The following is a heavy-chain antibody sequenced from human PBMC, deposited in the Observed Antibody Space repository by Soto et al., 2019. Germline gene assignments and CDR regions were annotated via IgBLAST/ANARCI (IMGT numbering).Heavy chain of an antibody. CDR1: GFTVINHG. V-gene: IGHV3-11*06. CDR2: ITTSSSYT. D-gene: IGHD2-15*01. CDR3: AREEYCSSASCINWFDS. J-gene: IGHJ5*01. Sequence: GVSMRLSCAAAGFTVINHGMSWIRQTPGKGLEWISYITTSSSYTNYADSVKGRFTISRDNARNSLYLQMNSLRAEDTAVYYCAREEYCSSASCINWFDSLGQGTLVTVSS.